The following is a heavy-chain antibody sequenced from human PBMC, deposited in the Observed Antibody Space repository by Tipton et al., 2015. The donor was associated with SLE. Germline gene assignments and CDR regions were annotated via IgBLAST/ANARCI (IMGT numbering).Heavy chain of an antibody. Sequence: SLRLSCAASGFTFSNYAMHWVRQAPGKGLEWVALISYDGSNKYYADSVKGRFTISRDNSKNTLFLQMNSLRPEDTAVYYCARDWGLLPGGSYFNYWGQGTLVTVSS. CDR1: GFTFSNYA. D-gene: IGHD3-22*01. CDR3: ARDWGLLPGGSYFNY. J-gene: IGHJ4*02. CDR2: ISYDGSNK. V-gene: IGHV3-30*14.